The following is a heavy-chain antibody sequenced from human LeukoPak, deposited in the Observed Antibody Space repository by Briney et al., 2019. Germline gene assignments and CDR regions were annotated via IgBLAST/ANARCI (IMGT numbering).Heavy chain of an antibody. J-gene: IGHJ5*02. V-gene: IGHV7-4-1*02. CDR2: INTNTGNP. Sequence: GASVQFSCKASGSPFTSYYMHWVRQAPGQGLEWMGWINTNTGNPTYAQGFTGRFVFSLDTSVSTAYLQISSLKAEDTAVYYCARAGIAARFYWFDPWGQGTLVTVSS. D-gene: IGHD6-6*01. CDR1: GSPFTSYY. CDR3: ARAGIAARFYWFDP.